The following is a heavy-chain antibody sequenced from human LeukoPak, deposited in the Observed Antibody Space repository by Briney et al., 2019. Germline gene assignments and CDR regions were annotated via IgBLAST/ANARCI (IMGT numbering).Heavy chain of an antibody. V-gene: IGHV3-9*01. CDR1: A. CDR2: ISWNSGSI. D-gene: IGHD5-18*01. Sequence: AMXXVRXXPGKGLXWVSGISWNSGSIRYADSVKGRFTISRDNAKNSLYLQMNSLRAEDTALYYCAKLAAMGTYYYYGMDVWGQGTTVTVSS. J-gene: IGHJ6*02. CDR3: AKLAAMGTYYYYGMDV.